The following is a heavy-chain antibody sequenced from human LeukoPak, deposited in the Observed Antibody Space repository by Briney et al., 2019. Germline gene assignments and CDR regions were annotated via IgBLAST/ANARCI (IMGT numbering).Heavy chain of an antibody. CDR2: ISYDGSNK. CDR3: ARDLETVTTFPDY. Sequence: GGSLRLSCAASGFTFSSYAMHRVRQAPGKGLEWVAVISYDGSNKYYADSVKGRFTISRDNSKNTLYLQMNSLRAEDTAVYYCARDLETVTTFPDYWGQGTLVTVSS. V-gene: IGHV3-30-3*01. D-gene: IGHD4-17*01. CDR1: GFTFSSYA. J-gene: IGHJ4*02.